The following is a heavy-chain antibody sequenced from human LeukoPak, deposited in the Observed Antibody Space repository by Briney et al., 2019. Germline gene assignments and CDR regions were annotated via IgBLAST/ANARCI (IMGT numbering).Heavy chain of an antibody. CDR1: GFTVTSSG. V-gene: IGHV3-33*01. D-gene: IGHD2-8*02. CDR2: IWYDGSVQ. CDR3: ARGTYGTAGNSRTHFDN. Sequence: KPGGSLRLSCAPSGFTVTSSGMHWVRQAPGKGLEWVSVIWYDGSVQYYADSVKGRFTVFRDTSQNTVYLQMNNLRAEDTAVYYCARGTYGTAGNSRTHFDNWGQGTLVTVSS. J-gene: IGHJ4*02.